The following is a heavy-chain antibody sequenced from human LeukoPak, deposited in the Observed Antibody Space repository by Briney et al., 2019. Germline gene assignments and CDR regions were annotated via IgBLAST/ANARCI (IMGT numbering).Heavy chain of an antibody. CDR1: GYSFTSYW. CDR2: IYPGDSDT. J-gene: IGHJ5*02. CDR3: ARLSDVVVAATPRGWFDP. D-gene: IGHD2-15*01. Sequence: GESLKISCKGSGYSFTSYWIGWVRQMPGKGLEWMGIIYPGDSDTRYSPSFQGQVTISADKSISTAHLQWSSLKASDTAMYYCARLSDVVVAATPRGWFDPWGQGTLVTVSS. V-gene: IGHV5-51*01.